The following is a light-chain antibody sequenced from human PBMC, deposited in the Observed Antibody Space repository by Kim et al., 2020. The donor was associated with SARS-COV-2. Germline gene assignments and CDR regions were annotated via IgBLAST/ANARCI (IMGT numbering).Light chain of an antibody. CDR3: LQYKTYTRT. Sequence: DIQVSQSPSTLSASVGDTVTITCRASQSVSPSLAWYQHKPGKAPHLLIYKTSASATGVPSRFSGSGSGTVFTLTITNLHPDDFATYYCLQYKTYTRTFGQGTKVDIK. CDR2: KTS. J-gene: IGKJ1*01. CDR1: QSVSPS. V-gene: IGKV1-5*03.